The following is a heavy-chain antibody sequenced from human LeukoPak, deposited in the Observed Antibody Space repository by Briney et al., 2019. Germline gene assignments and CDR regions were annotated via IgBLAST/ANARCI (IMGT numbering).Heavy chain of an antibody. Sequence: GGSLRLSCAASGFPVSSNYMSWVRKPPGKGLEWVSVIYAGGCKYYGDSEKVRFTITRDDSKITLYLQMNSLRAEDTAVYYCARDFSLARPLDPFDMWGQGTIVTVSS. CDR3: ARDFSLARPLDPFDM. J-gene: IGHJ3*02. D-gene: IGHD6-6*01. CDR2: IYAGGCK. V-gene: IGHV3-53*01. CDR1: GFPVSSNY.